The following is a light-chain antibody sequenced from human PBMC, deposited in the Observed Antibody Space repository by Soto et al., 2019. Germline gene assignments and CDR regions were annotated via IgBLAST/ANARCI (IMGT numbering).Light chain of an antibody. J-gene: IGKJ1*01. CDR1: QSVSSY. V-gene: IGKV3-11*01. Sequence: EIVLTQSPATLSLSPGERATLSCRASQSVSSYLAWYQQKPGQAPRLLIYDASNRATGIPARFSGSGSGTDFTLTISRLEPEDFAAYYCQQRSNWPPWTFGQGAKVKIK. CDR2: DAS. CDR3: QQRSNWPPWT.